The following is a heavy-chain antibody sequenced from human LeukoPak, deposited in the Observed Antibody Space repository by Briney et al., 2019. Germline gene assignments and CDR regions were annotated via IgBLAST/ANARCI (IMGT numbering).Heavy chain of an antibody. Sequence: GGSLRLSCAASGFTFSSYWMHWVRQAPGKGLVWVSRINSDGSSTSYADSVKGRFTISRDNAKDTLYLQMNSLRAEDTAVYYCARDTRSGAPDYWGQGTLVTVSS. CDR3: ARDTRSGAPDY. CDR2: INSDGSST. D-gene: IGHD3-10*01. CDR1: GFTFSSYW. V-gene: IGHV3-74*01. J-gene: IGHJ4*02.